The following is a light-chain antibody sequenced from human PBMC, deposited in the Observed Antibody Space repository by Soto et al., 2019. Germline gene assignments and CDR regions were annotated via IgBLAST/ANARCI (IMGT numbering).Light chain of an antibody. CDR2: KAS. CDR1: QSISSG. J-gene: IGKJ2*01. CDR3: QQYNSPMYT. Sequence: DIQMTQSPSTLSASVGDRVTITCRASQSISSGLAWYQQKPGKAPKLLIYKASSLESGVPSRFSGSGSGTEFTLTISSLQPDDFATYYCQQYNSPMYTFGQGTKVDI. V-gene: IGKV1-5*03.